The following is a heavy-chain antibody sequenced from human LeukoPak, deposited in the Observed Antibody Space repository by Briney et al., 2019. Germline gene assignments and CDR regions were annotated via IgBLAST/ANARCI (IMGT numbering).Heavy chain of an antibody. J-gene: IGHJ6*04. Sequence: GGSLRLSCAASGFTFSSYGMSWVRQAPGKGLEWVSAISGSGGSIYYADSVKGRFTISRDNAKNSLYLQMNSLRAEDTAVYYCAELGITMIGGVWGKGTTVTISS. CDR2: ISGSGGSI. CDR1: GFTFSSYG. V-gene: IGHV3-23*01. D-gene: IGHD3-10*02. CDR3: AELGITMIGGV.